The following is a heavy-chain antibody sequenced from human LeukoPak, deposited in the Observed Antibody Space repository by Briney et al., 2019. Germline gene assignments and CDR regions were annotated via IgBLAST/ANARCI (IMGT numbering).Heavy chain of an antibody. V-gene: IGHV4-59*08. CDR1: GGSISTYY. Sequence: KPSETLSLTCSVSGGSISTYYWSWIRQPPGKGLEWIGYIYYSGSTNYNPSLKSRVTISVDTSKNQFSLKLSSVTAADTAVYYCARQRYSGYDRYYFDYWGQGTLVTVSS. D-gene: IGHD5-12*01. CDR3: ARQRYSGYDRYYFDY. CDR2: IYYSGST. J-gene: IGHJ4*02.